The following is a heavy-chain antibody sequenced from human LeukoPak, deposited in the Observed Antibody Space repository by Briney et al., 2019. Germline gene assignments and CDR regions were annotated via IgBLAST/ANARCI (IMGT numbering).Heavy chain of an antibody. D-gene: IGHD6-13*01. CDR3: ARSVAATGPYYFDY. V-gene: IGHV3-33*01. CDR2: IWYDGSNK. J-gene: IGHJ4*02. Sequence: GRSLRLSCVASGFTFNNYGMHWVRQAPGKGLEWVAVIWYDGSNKYYADSVKGRFTISRDNSKNTLYLQMNSLRAEETAVYYCARSVAATGPYYFDYWGQGTLVIVSS. CDR1: GFTFNNYG.